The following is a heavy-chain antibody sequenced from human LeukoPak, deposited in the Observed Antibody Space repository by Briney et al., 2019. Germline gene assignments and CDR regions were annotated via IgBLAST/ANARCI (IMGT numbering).Heavy chain of an antibody. CDR3: GRETDFAVVTN. CDR1: GDSVSSNGAS. V-gene: IGHV6-1*01. CDR2: TYYRSQQWHS. J-gene: IGHJ4*02. D-gene: IGHD3-3*01. Sequence: KHPQTLSLTCAISGDSVSSNGASWNWIRQSPSRGLEWLGRTYYRSQQWHSDYAPSVKGRITLNPDTTKNQFSLQLNSVTPEDTALYYCGRETDFAVVTNWGQGTLVTASS.